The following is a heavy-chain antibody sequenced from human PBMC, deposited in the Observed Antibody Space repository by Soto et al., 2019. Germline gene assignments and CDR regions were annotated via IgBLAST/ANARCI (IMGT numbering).Heavy chain of an antibody. J-gene: IGHJ4*02. CDR2: IWYDGSNK. V-gene: IGHV3-33*01. CDR3: ARSLAVAGYYYFDY. CDR1: GFTFSSYG. D-gene: IGHD6-19*01. Sequence: PGGSLRLSCAASGFTFSSYGMHWVRQAPGKGLEWVAVIWYDGSNKYYADSVKGRFTISRDNSKNTLYLQMNSLRAEDTAVYYCARSLAVAGYYYFDYWGQGTLVTVSS.